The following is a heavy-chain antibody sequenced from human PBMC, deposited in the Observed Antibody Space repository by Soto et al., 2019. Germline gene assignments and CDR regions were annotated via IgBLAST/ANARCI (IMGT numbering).Heavy chain of an antibody. CDR2: ISSSSSYI. CDR3: AKVKSPVVRGVRLPSYGLDV. J-gene: IGHJ6*02. CDR1: GFTFSSYS. Sequence: EVQLVESGGGLVKPGGSLRLSCAASGFTFSSYSMNWVRQAPGKGLEWVSSISSSSSYIYYADSVKGRFTISRDNSKNTLYLRIDSLRAEDTAVYYCAKVKSPVVRGVRLPSYGLDVWGQGTTVTVSS. V-gene: IGHV3-21*01. D-gene: IGHD3-10*01.